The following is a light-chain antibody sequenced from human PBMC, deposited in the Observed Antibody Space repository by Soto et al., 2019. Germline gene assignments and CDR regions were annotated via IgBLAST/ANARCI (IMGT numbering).Light chain of an antibody. CDR2: GAS. J-gene: IGKJ5*01. CDR1: QTTS. V-gene: IGKV3-20*01. CDR3: QHYGSSPPLT. Sequence: EIVLTQSPGTLSLSPGERATLSRRASQTTSLAWYQQKPGQAPRLLIYGASTRATGTPDRFTGSGSGTDFTLTIIRLEPEDFAVYYCQHYGSSPPLTFGQGTRLEIK.